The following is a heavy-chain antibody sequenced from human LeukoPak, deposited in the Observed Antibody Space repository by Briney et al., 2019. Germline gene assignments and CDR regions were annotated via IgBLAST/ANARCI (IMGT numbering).Heavy chain of an antibody. CDR3: SREGDYGDYGRLWYFDL. Sequence: GASVKVSCKTSGYTFTGYFMHWVRQAPGQGLECMGWINPNSGGTNYAQKFQGRVTMTRDTSISTAYMELTRLRSDDTAMYYCSREGDYGDYGRLWYFDLWGRGTLVTVSS. D-gene: IGHD4-17*01. CDR1: GYTFTGYF. CDR2: INPNSGGT. V-gene: IGHV1-2*02. J-gene: IGHJ2*01.